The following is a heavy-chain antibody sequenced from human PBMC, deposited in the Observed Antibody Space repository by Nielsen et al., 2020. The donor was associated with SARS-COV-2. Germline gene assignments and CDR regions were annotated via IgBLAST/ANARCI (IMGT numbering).Heavy chain of an antibody. J-gene: IGHJ4*02. CDR2: ISYDGSNK. Sequence: GGSLRLSCAASGFTFSSYGMHWVRQAPGKGLEWVAVISYDGSNKYYADSVKGRFTISRDNAKNSLYLQMNSLRAEDTALYYCAPLGDLWSAIDYWGQGTLVTVSS. CDR3: APLGDLWSAIDY. V-gene: IGHV3-30*03. D-gene: IGHD1-26*01. CDR1: GFTFSSYG.